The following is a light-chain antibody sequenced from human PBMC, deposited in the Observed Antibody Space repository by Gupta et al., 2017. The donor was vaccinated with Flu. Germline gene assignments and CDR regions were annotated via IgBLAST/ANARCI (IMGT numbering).Light chain of an antibody. CDR2: GAS. CDR1: QSVSSSY. Sequence: TGSPGTLSLSPGERATLSCRASQSVSSSYLAWYQQKPGQAPRLLIYGASSRATGIPDRFSSSGSGTDFTLTISRLEPEDFAVYYCQQDGSSPRTFGQGTKVEIK. V-gene: IGKV3-20*01. J-gene: IGKJ1*01. CDR3: QQDGSSPRT.